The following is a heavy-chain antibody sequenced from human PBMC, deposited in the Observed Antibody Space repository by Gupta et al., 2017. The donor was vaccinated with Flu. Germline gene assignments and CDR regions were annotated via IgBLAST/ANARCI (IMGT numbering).Heavy chain of an antibody. D-gene: IGHD1/OR15-1a*01. CDR1: VGTFSSYA. V-gene: IGHV1-69*06. J-gene: IGHJ4*02. CDR2: LIPFIGTA. CDR3: ARVLEVGTGTTPSND. Sequence: VQLVQSGAEVMKSGSSVTVSCTASVGTFSSYAIILVRQDPGQGREWMGGLIPFIGTANYAQKFQRRVTITADKSTSTAYMELRSLRCEDTCVYYCARVLEVGTGTTPSNDWGQGTLVTVSS.